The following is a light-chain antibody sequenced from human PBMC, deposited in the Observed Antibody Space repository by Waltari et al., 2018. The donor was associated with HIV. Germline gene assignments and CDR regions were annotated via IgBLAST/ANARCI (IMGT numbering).Light chain of an antibody. CDR3: HQYDAIPYT. Sequence: DIQMTQSPSSLSASVGDRVTFSFRASRAISNFVAWYQLKPGGAPKLLIFAAYRLETGVPSRFSGSSSGNDFTLTINNLQPEDFASYFCHQYDAIPYTFGQGTNLEIK. V-gene: IGKV1-NL1*01. CDR1: RAISNF. J-gene: IGKJ2*01. CDR2: AAY.